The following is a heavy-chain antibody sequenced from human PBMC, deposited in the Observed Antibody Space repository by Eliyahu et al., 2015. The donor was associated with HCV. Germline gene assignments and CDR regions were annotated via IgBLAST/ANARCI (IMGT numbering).Heavy chain of an antibody. J-gene: IGHJ5*02. CDR3: ARDRAITMIVVARRGWFDP. Sequence: QLQLQESGPGLVKPSETLSLTCTVSGGSIRSSSYYWGWIRQPPGKGLEWIGSIYYSGSTYYNPSLKSRVTISVDTSKNQFSLKLSSVTAADTAVYYCARDRAITMIVVARRGWFDPWGQGTLVTVSS. CDR1: GGSIRSSSYY. CDR2: IYYSGST. V-gene: IGHV4-39*07. D-gene: IGHD3-22*01.